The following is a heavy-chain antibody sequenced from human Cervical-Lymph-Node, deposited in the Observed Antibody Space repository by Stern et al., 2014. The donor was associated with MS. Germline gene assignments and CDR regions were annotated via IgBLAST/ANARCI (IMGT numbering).Heavy chain of an antibody. J-gene: IGHJ2*01. CDR2: ISWNSGSI. Sequence: EVHLVESGGGLVQPGRSLRISCAASGFTFDDYAMHWVRQAAGKGLEWVSGISWNSGSIGYADSVKGRFTISRDNAKNSLYLQMNSLSVEDTALYYCAKDPLSSGWDALEWYFDLWGRGTLVIVSS. CDR3: AKDPLSSGWDALEWYFDL. V-gene: IGHV3-9*01. D-gene: IGHD6-19*01. CDR1: GFTFDDYA.